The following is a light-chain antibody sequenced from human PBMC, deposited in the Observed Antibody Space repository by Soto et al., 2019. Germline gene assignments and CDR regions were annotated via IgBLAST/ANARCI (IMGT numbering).Light chain of an antibody. CDR2: EVS. Sequence: QSVLTQPPSASGSPGKSVTISCTGNNNDVGAYNYVSWYQQLPGKAPKLIIYEVSKRPSGVPDRFSGSKSGNTASLTVSGLQAEDEADYYCTSYAGTYSFFYVFGTGTKVTVL. J-gene: IGLJ1*01. CDR1: NNDVGAYNY. CDR3: TSYAGTYSFFYV. V-gene: IGLV2-8*01.